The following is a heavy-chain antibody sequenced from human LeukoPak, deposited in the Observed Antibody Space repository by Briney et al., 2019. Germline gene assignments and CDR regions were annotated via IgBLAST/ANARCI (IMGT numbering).Heavy chain of an antibody. D-gene: IGHD4-23*01. CDR2: TNPNSGNT. J-gene: IGHJ4*02. V-gene: IGHV1-8*01. CDR1: GYTFTSYD. Sequence: ASVKVSCKASGYTFTSYDINWVRQATGQGLEWMGWTNPNSGNTGYAQKFQGRVTMTRNTSISTAYMELSSLRSEGTAVYYCARPGSMVVKGPGYWGQGTLVTVSS. CDR3: ARPGSMVVKGPGY.